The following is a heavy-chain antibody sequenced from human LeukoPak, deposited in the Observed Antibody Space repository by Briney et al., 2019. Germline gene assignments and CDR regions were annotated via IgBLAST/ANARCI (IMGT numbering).Heavy chain of an antibody. Sequence: SETLSLTCTVSGGSFSNYFWGWIRQPAGKGLEWIGRIYTSGSTNYNPSVQSRVTMSVDTTNNQFSLKLTSETAADTAVYYCARQPPQYYGMDVWGQGTTVTVSS. V-gene: IGHV4-4*07. D-gene: IGHD1-14*01. CDR3: ARQPPQYYGMDV. CDR2: IYTSGST. CDR1: GGSFSNYF. J-gene: IGHJ6*02.